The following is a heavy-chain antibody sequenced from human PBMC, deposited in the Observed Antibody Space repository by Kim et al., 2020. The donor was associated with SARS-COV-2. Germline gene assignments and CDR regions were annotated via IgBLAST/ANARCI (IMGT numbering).Heavy chain of an antibody. D-gene: IGHD2-2*01. J-gene: IGHJ1*01. CDR1: GFTFTSYA. Sequence: GGSLRLSCAASGFTFTSYAMQWVRQAPGKGLEWLAVISSDGSNQFYADSVKGRFTISRDNSKNTLDLHMNSLRGDDTAVYYCARALGACTSATCNSRYFHHWGQGTLVTVSS. CDR2: ISSDGSNQ. V-gene: IGHV3-30-3*01. CDR3: ARALGACTSATCNSRYFHH.